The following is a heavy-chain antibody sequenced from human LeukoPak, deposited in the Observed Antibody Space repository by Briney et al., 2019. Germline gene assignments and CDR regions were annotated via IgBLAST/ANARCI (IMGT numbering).Heavy chain of an antibody. J-gene: IGHJ4*02. V-gene: IGHV3-48*01. D-gene: IGHD6-19*01. Sequence: GGSLRLSCAASGFIFSSYSMNWVRQAPGKGLEWVSYISSSSSTIYYADSVKGRFTISRDNSKNTLYLQMNSLRAEDTAVYYCAKETNSYSSGWYNYWGQGTLVTVSS. CDR1: GFIFSSYS. CDR3: AKETNSYSSGWYNY. CDR2: ISSSSSTI.